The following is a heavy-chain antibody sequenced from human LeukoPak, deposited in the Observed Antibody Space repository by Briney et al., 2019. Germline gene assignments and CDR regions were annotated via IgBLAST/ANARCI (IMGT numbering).Heavy chain of an antibody. V-gene: IGHV1-2*02. J-gene: IGHJ4*02. CDR3: ARGYCSGACCTLFDY. CDR1: GYMFTGYY. D-gene: IGHD2-21*02. CDR2: IYPNSGGT. Sequence: ASVKVSFKASGYMFTGYYMHWVRQAPGQGLEWMGWIYPNSGGTNYAQKFQGRVTMTRDTSISTAYMELSSLRSDDTAVYYCARGYCSGACCTLFDYWGQGTLVTVSS.